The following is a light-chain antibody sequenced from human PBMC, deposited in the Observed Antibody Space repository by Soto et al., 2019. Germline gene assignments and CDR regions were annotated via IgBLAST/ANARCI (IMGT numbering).Light chain of an antibody. CDR1: QSVSSY. CDR2: EAS. V-gene: IGKV3-11*01. CDR3: QQRSEWPWT. J-gene: IGKJ1*01. Sequence: EIVLTQSPATLSLSPGERATLSCRASQSVSSYLAWYQQKPGQAPRLLMYEASNRATGIPARFSGGGSGTDFTLTISSLEPEDFAVYYCQQRSEWPWTFGQGTKVEIK.